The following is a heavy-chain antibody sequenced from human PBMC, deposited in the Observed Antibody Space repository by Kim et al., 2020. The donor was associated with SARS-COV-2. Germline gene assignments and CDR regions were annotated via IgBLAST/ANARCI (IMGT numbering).Heavy chain of an antibody. Sequence: STNYNPSLKSRVTISVDTSKNQFSLKLSSVTATDTAVYYCARGKQRAFDYWGQGTLVTVSS. CDR3: ARGKQRAFDY. D-gene: IGHD6-25*01. CDR2: ST. V-gene: IGHV4-34*01. J-gene: IGHJ4*02.